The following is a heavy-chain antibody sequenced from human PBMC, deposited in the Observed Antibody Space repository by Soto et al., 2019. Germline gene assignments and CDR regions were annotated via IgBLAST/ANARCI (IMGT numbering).Heavy chain of an antibody. CDR2: IQSGGPT. J-gene: IGHJ3*02. CDR3: VGNGGWAFDI. D-gene: IGHD2-15*01. CDR1: GFTVSSKY. V-gene: IGHV3-66*01. Sequence: PGGSLRLSCAASGFTVSSKYMSWVRQAPGKGLEWVSLIQSGGPTYHAVSVKGRFTISRDNDKDSLYLQMNSLRAEDTAVYYCVGNGGWAFDIWGQGTMVTVSS.